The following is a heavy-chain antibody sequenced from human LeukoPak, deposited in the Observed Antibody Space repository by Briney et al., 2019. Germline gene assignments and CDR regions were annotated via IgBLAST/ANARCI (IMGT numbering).Heavy chain of an antibody. J-gene: IGHJ4*02. CDR1: GFTFDDYA. CDR3: PKGKHCRVRSYFDY. D-gene: IGHD3-3*02. CDR2: ISWNSGSI. V-gene: IGHV3-9*03. Sequence: SLRLSCAASGFTFDDYAMHWVRQAPGKGLEWVSGISWNSGSIGYADSVKGRFTISRDNAKNSLYLQMNSLRAEDMALYYWPKGKHCRVRSYFDYWGQGTLVTVSS.